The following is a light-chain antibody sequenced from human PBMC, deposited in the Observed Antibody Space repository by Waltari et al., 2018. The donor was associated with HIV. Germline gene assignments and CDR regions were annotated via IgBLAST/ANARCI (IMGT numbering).Light chain of an antibody. CDR2: DVS. Sequence: QSALTQPPSVSGSLGQSVTISCTGTSSDVGNYNEVSWYQQSPGTAPKLMIYDVSNRPAGVPNRFSGSKSGNTAALTISGLQAEDKADYYCSSFTTSITVVFGGGTKLTVL. J-gene: IGLJ2*01. CDR3: SSFTTSITVV. CDR1: SSDVGNYNE. V-gene: IGLV2-18*02.